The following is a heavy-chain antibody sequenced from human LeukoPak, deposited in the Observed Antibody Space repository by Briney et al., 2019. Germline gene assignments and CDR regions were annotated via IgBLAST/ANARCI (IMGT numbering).Heavy chain of an antibody. CDR3: ARYNGYDDEGEYFDY. CDR2: IEHDGSEK. D-gene: IGHD5-12*01. Sequence: GGSLRLSCAASGFTFSGYWMSWVRQAPGKGLEWEANIEHDGSEKFYVDSVKGRFTISRDNAKNSLYLQMNSLRAEDTAVYYCARYNGYDDEGEYFDYWGQGTLVTVSS. CDR1: GFTFSGYW. J-gene: IGHJ4*02. V-gene: IGHV3-7*01.